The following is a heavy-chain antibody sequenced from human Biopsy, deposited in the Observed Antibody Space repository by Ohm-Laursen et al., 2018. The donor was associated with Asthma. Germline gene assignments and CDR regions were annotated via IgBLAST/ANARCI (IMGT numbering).Heavy chain of an antibody. CDR2: LIPVLGTA. V-gene: IGHV1-69*01. CDR3: ARGYSGTDRIVYYYSGMEG. CDR1: GDSLGSFINYA. D-gene: IGHD5-12*01. Sequence: SSVKVSCKASGDSLGSFINYAISWVRPAPRQGLEWMGGLIPVLGTADYAPMFEGRVTITADESTSTAYLEPTSLRFEDTAVYYCARGYSGTDRIVYYYSGMEGWGQGTTVTVSS. J-gene: IGHJ6*02.